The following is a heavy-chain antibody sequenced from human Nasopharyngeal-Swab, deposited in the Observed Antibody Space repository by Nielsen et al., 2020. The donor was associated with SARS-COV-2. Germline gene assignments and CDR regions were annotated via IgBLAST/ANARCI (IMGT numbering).Heavy chain of an antibody. Sequence: GGSLKLSCAASGFTFSNYGMHWVRQAPVKGLEWVAVIWYDGSNKYYADSVKGRFTISRDNSKNTVYLQMSSLRGEDTAVYYCAAAPSGDYGGYWGQGTLVTVSS. CDR1: GFTFSNYG. D-gene: IGHD4-23*01. CDR3: AAAPSGDYGGY. V-gene: IGHV3-33*01. J-gene: IGHJ4*02. CDR2: IWYDGSNK.